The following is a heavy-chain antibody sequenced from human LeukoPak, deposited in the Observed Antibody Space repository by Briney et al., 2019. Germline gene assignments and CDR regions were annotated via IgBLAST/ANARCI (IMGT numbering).Heavy chain of an antibody. CDR1: GFTFSSYG. J-gene: IGHJ4*02. D-gene: IGHD3-22*01. CDR3: ARDPVPHSYYYDSSGYYFDY. Sequence: GRSLRLSCAASGFTFSSYGMHWVRQAPGKGLEWVAVIWYDGSNKYYADSVKGRFTISRDNSKNTLYLQMNSLRAEDTAVYYCARDPVPHSYYYDSSGYYFDYWGQGTLVTVSS. CDR2: IWYDGSNK. V-gene: IGHV3-33*01.